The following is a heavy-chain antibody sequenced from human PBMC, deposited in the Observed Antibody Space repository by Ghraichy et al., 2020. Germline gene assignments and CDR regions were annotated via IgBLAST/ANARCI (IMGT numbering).Heavy chain of an antibody. D-gene: IGHD5-18*01. V-gene: IGHV1-69*13. Sequence: SVKVSCKASGGTFSSYAISWVRQAPGQGLEWMGGIIPIFGTANYAQKFQGRVTITADESTSTAYMELSSLRSEDTAVYYCARVTDTAMVTGYYYYYMDVWGKGTTVTVSS. CDR3: ARVTDTAMVTGYYYYYMDV. CDR1: GGTFSSYA. CDR2: IIPIFGTA. J-gene: IGHJ6*03.